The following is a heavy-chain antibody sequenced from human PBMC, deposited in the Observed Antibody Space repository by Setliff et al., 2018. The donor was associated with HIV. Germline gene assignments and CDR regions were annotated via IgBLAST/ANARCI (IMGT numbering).Heavy chain of an antibody. J-gene: IGHJ3*02. CDR1: GYTFSSYD. CDR3: ATSTLGWSDDAFDI. Sequence: ASVKVSCKASGYTFSSYDINWVRQAAAQGLEWMGWMNPNSGNTGYAQKFQGGVTMTRNTAISTAYMELRRLKSEDTAVYYCATSTLGWSDDAFDIWGQGTMVTVS. D-gene: IGHD2-21*01. CDR2: MNPNSGNT. V-gene: IGHV1-8*02.